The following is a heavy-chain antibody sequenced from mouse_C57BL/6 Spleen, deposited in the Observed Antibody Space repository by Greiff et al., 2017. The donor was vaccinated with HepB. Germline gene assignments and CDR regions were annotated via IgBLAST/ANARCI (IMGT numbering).Heavy chain of an antibody. Sequence: EVQLQQSGPELVKPGASVKMSCKASGYTFTDYNMHWVKQSHGKSLEWIGYINPNNGGTSYNQKFKGKATLTVNKSSSTAYMELRSLTSEDSAVYYCVSKMLWEDYWGQGTSVTVSS. D-gene: IGHD1-1*02. CDR3: VSKMLWEDY. V-gene: IGHV1-22*01. J-gene: IGHJ4*01. CDR2: INPNNGGT. CDR1: GYTFTDYN.